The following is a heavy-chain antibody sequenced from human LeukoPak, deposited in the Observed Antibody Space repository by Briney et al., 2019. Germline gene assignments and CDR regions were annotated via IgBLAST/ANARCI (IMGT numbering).Heavy chain of an antibody. CDR3: ARESKYSGYPFDY. CDR2: VNSDGSGT. D-gene: IGHD5-12*01. J-gene: IGHJ4*02. CDR1: GFTFSSYW. Sequence: GGSLRLSCAASGFTFSSYWMHWVRQAPGKGLVGVSRVNSDGSGTTYAASVKGRFTISRDNAKNTLYLQMNSLRAEDTAVYYCARESKYSGYPFDYWGQGTLVTVSS. V-gene: IGHV3-74*01.